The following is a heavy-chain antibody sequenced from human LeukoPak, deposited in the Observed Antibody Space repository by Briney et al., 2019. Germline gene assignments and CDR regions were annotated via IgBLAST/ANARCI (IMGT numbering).Heavy chain of an antibody. CDR1: GYTFTGYY. V-gene: IGHV1-2*02. CDR2: INPNSGGT. J-gene: IGHJ3*02. D-gene: IGHD2-2*01. CDR3: ARDRALGYCSSTSCYGDAFDI. Sequence: GASVTVSCKAAGYTFTGYYMHWVRQAPGQGLEWMGWINPNSGGTNYAQKFQGRVTMTRDTSISTAYMELSRLRSDDTAVYYCARDRALGYCSSTSCYGDAFDIWGQGTMVTVSS.